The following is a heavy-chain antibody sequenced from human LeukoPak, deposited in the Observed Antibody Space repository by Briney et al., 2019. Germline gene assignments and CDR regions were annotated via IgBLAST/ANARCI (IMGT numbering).Heavy chain of an antibody. CDR1: GITFSGYE. D-gene: IGHD5-18*01. CDR3: ARGFRDTAMFLDY. CDR2: ISSSGSTV. V-gene: IGHV3-48*03. Sequence: PGGSLRLSCAASGITFSGYEMNWVRQAPGKGLEWISCISSSGSTVYYGDSVKGRFTISRDNARNSLYLQMNSLRAEDTAVYYCARGFRDTAMFLDYWGQGTLVTVSS. J-gene: IGHJ4*01.